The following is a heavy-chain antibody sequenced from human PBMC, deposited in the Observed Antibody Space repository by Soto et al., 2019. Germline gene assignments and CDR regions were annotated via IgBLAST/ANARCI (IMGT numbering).Heavy chain of an antibody. V-gene: IGHV1-2*04. Sequence: ASVKVSCKASGYTFTGYYMHWVRQAPGQGLEWMGWINPNSGGTNYAQKFQGWVTMTRDTSISTAYMELSRLRSDDTAVYYCARDLVGVGVVPAASYYGMDVWGQGTMVTVSS. CDR1: GYTFTGYY. CDR2: INPNSGGT. D-gene: IGHD2-2*01. J-gene: IGHJ6*02. CDR3: ARDLVGVGVVPAASYYGMDV.